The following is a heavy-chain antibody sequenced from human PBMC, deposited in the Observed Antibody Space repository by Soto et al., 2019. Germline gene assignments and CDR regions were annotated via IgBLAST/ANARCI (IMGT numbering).Heavy chain of an antibody. D-gene: IGHD6-19*01. V-gene: IGHV4-59*08. Sequence: PSETLSLTCTVSGGSINDYYWSWIRQPPGKGLEWIGQIFYTGSTNYNPSLKSRVTISVDRSKNQFSLKLSSVTAADTAVYYCASSRSGWYYFDYWGQGTLVTVSS. J-gene: IGHJ4*02. CDR2: IFYTGST. CDR3: ASSRSGWYYFDY. CDR1: GGSINDYY.